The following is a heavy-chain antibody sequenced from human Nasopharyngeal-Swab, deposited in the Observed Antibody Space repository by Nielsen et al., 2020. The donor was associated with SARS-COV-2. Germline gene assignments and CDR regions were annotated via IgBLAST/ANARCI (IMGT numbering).Heavy chain of an antibody. V-gene: IGHV4-34*01. D-gene: IGHD6-19*01. Sequence: SETLSLTCTVSGGSISSYYWSWIRQPPGKGLEWIGEIDHSGSTNYNPSLKSRVTISVDGSKNQFSLKLSSVTAADTAVYYCARGRSSGWFHYYFDNWGQGTLVTVSS. J-gene: IGHJ4*02. CDR3: ARGRSSGWFHYYFDN. CDR1: GGSISSYY. CDR2: IDHSGST.